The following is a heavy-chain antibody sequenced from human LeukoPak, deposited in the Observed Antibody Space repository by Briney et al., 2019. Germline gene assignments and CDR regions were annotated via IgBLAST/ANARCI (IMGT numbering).Heavy chain of an antibody. J-gene: IGHJ4*02. D-gene: IGHD3-10*01. CDR2: ISYDGSNK. V-gene: IGHV3-30*03. Sequence: GGSLRLSCAASGFTFSDYGMHWVRQAPGKGLEWVALISYDGSNKYYADSVKGRFTISRDTTKNTLHLQMDSLRVEDTAMYYCARYYGSGSLDYWGQGTLVTVSS. CDR1: GFTFSDYG. CDR3: ARYYGSGSLDY.